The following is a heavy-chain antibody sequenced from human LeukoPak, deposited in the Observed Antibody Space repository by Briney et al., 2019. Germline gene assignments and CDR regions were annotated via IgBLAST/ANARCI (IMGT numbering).Heavy chain of an antibody. Sequence: ASVKVSCKASGGTFNNNAITWVRQAPGQGFEWMGGIIPIFGTANHAQKFQGRVTITADKSTSTAYMELSSLRSEDTAVYYCARVLGYCSGGSCGAAFDIWGQGTMVTASS. CDR3: ARVLGYCSGGSCGAAFDI. V-gene: IGHV1-69*06. CDR1: GGTFNNNA. J-gene: IGHJ3*02. CDR2: IIPIFGTA. D-gene: IGHD2-15*01.